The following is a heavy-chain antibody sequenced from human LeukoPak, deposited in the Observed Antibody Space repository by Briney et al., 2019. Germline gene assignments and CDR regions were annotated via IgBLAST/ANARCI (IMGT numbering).Heavy chain of an antibody. D-gene: IGHD3-22*01. CDR1: GFTFSTYA. Sequence: GGSLRLSCSASGFTFSTYAMHWVRQAPGKGLEYVSAISNNGNNTYFADSVKGRFTISRDNSKGTLFLQMSSLRTEDTAVYYCVKFYDSSGNADYWGQGTLVTVSS. CDR3: VKFYDSSGNADY. CDR2: ISNNGNNT. J-gene: IGHJ4*02. V-gene: IGHV3-64D*06.